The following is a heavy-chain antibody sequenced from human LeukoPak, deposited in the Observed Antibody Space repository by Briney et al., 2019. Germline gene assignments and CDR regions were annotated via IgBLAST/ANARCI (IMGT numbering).Heavy chain of an antibody. Sequence: SETLSLTCAVSGASISNYYWSWIRQPPGKGLEWIGYIDYSGSTNYSPSLKSRVTISLDTSTNQFSLKLSSVTAADTAVYYCARHYSSAPFDYWGQGTLVTVSS. D-gene: IGHD6-19*01. CDR1: GASISNYY. J-gene: IGHJ4*02. CDR2: IDYSGST. V-gene: IGHV4-59*01. CDR3: ARHYSSAPFDY.